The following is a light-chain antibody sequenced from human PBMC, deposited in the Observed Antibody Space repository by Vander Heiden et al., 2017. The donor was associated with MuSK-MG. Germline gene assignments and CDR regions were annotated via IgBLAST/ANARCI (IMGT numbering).Light chain of an antibody. CDR1: KLGDKY. CDR2: QDS. V-gene: IGLV3-1*01. CDR3: QAWDSSNVV. Sequence: SSELTQPPSVSVSPGQTASITCSGVKLGDKYACWYQQKPGQSPVLVIYQDSKRPAGIPERFSGSNAGNTATLTISGTQAMDEADYYCQAWDSSNVVFGGGTKMTVL. J-gene: IGLJ2*01.